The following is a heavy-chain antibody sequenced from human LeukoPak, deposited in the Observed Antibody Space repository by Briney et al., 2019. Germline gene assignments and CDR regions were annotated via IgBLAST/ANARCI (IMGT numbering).Heavy chain of an antibody. V-gene: IGHV3-7*03. CDR2: IKQDGSEK. Sequence: GGSLRLSCAASGFTFSSYSMNWVRQAPGKGLEWVANIKQDGSEKYYVDSVKGRFTISRDNAKNSLYLQMNSLRAEDTAVYYCAKDPYYDSSGYYLNGYFDYWGQGTLVTVSS. D-gene: IGHD3-22*01. CDR1: GFTFSSYS. CDR3: AKDPYYDSSGYYLNGYFDY. J-gene: IGHJ4*02.